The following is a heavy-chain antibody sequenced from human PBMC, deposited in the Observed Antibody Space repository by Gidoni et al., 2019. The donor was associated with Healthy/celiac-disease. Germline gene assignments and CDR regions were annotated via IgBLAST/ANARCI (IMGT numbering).Heavy chain of an antibody. CDR2: INPRGGST. CDR1: GYTVTSYY. CDR3: AWTTKGWFDP. D-gene: IGHD1-1*01. Sequence: QVQLVHSGAEVKKPGASVKVSCKASGYTVTSYYMHWVRQAPGKGLEWMGIINPRGGSTSYAKKFQGRVTMTRDTYTSTVYMELSSLRSEDTAVYYCAWTTKGWFDPWGQGTLVTVSS. J-gene: IGHJ5*02. V-gene: IGHV1-46*01.